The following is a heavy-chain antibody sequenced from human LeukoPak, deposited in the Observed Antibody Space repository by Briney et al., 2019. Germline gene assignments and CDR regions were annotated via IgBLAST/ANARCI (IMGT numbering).Heavy chain of an antibody. CDR3: AKDFEGIVVVISYSFDY. J-gene: IGHJ4*02. V-gene: IGHV3-23*01. CDR1: GFTFGSYA. D-gene: IGHD3-22*01. Sequence: GGSLRLSCAASGFTFGSYAMSWVRQAPGKGLEWVSAISGSGGSTYYADSVKGRFTISRDNSKNTLYLQMNSLRAEDTAVYYCAKDFEGIVVVISYSFDYWGQGTLVTVSS. CDR2: ISGSGGST.